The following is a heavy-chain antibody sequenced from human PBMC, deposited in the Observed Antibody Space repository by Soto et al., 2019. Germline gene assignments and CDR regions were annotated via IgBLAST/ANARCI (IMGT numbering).Heavy chain of an antibody. CDR3: ARDHILTGYRVDY. CDR2: IIPDLAIA. J-gene: IGHJ4*02. CDR1: GDTFSRYT. V-gene: IGHV1-69*08. D-gene: IGHD3-9*01. Sequence: QVHLVQSGAEVKKPGSSVKVSCKASGDTFSRYTISWVRQAPGQGLEWMGRIIPDLAIASYAQKFQGRVSITADKSTTTAYMELSSLRSEDTAVYYCARDHILTGYRVDYWGQGALLTVSS.